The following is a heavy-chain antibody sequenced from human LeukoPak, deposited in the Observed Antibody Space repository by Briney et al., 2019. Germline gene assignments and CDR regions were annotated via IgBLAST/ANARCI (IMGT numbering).Heavy chain of an antibody. D-gene: IGHD4-11*01. J-gene: IGHJ3*02. CDR1: GGSISSYY. CDR2: INHSGNT. V-gene: IGHV4-59*01. Sequence: SQTLSLTCTVSGGSISSYYWNWIRQPPGKGLEWIGYINHSGNTQYNPSLKSRVSISADTSKNQISLKLSSVTAADTAAYYCAADYRDAFDIWDQGTMVIVSP. CDR3: AADYRDAFDI.